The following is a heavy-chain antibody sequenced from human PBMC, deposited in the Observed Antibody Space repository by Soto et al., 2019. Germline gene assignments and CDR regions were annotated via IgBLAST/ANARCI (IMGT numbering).Heavy chain of an antibody. V-gene: IGHV6-1*01. Sequence: PSQTLSLPCVISGDSFSSNSAGWNWIRQSPSRGLEWLGRTYYKSKWNNDYALSVKSRITINPDTSKNQFSLHLYSVTPEDTAVYYCTGITWFRGMDVWGQGTPVTVSS. CDR2: TYYKSKWNN. D-gene: IGHD3-10*01. CDR3: TGITWFRGMDV. J-gene: IGHJ6*02. CDR1: GDSFSSNSAG.